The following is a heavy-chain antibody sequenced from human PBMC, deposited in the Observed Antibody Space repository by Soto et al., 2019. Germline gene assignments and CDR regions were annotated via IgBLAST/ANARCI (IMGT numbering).Heavy chain of an antibody. J-gene: IGHJ5*02. CDR1: GASISSGDYY. Sequence: SETLSLTCTVSGASISSGDYYWTWIRQPPGKDLEWIGYIYSSGRTNYSPSLRSRVIMSKDTSKNQFSLKLSSVTAADTAVYYCARRVTGGGERFDPWGQGTLVTVSS. D-gene: IGHD7-27*01. V-gene: IGHV4-30-4*01. CDR3: ARRVTGGGERFDP. CDR2: IYSSGRT.